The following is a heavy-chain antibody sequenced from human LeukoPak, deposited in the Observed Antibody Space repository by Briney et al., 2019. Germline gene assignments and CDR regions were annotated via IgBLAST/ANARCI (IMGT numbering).Heavy chain of an antibody. D-gene: IGHD3-10*01. CDR3: ARRLMVRGVNYYYYGMDV. J-gene: IGHJ6*02. CDR1: GYTFTSYY. V-gene: IGHV1-46*01. CDR2: INPSGGST. Sequence: GSVKVSCKASGYTFTSYYMHWVRQAPGQGLEWMGIINPSGGSTSYAQKFQGRVTMTRDTSTSTVYMELSSLRSEDTAVYYCARRLMVRGVNYYYYGMDVWGQGTTVTVSS.